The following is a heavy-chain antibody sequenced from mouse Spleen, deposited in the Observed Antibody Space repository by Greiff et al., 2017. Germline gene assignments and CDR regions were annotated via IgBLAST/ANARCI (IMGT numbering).Heavy chain of an antibody. CDR2: IDPSDSYT. V-gene: IGHV1-59*01. J-gene: IGHJ1*03. Sequence: QVQLQQPGAELVRPGTSVKLSCKASGYTFTSYWMHWVKQRPGQGLEWIGVIDPSDSYTNYNQKFKGKATLTVDTSSSTAYMQLSSLTSEDSAVYYCARGEDYDYWYFDVWGTGTTVTVSS. CDR1: GYTFTSYW. CDR3: ARGEDYDYWYFDV. D-gene: IGHD2-4*01.